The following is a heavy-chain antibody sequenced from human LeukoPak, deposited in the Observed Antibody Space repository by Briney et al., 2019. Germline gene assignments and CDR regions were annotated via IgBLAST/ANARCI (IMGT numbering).Heavy chain of an antibody. CDR3: AKFYDILTGYIDY. CDR2: ISGGGGTTYYA. V-gene: IGHV3-23*01. CDR1: GFTFSGYA. D-gene: IGHD3-9*01. J-gene: IGHJ4*02. Sequence: GGSLRLSCAASGFTFSGYAMSWVRQSPGKGLEWVAAISGGGGTTYYAYYADSVKGRFTISRDNSKNTLYLLMNSLRAEDTAVYYCAKFYDILTGYIDYWGQGTLVTVSS.